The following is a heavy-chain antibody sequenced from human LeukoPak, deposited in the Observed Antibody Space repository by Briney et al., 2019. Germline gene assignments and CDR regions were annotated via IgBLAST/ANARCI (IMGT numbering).Heavy chain of an antibody. CDR3: ARRIAVADDAFDI. Sequence: ASVTVSCKASGYTFTSYDIHWVRQATGQGLEWMGWMNPNSGNTGYAQKFQGRVTMTRNTSISTAYMELSSLRSEDTAVYYCARRIAVADDAFDIWGQGTMVTVSS. D-gene: IGHD6-19*01. CDR1: GYTFTSYD. J-gene: IGHJ3*02. CDR2: MNPNSGNT. V-gene: IGHV1-8*01.